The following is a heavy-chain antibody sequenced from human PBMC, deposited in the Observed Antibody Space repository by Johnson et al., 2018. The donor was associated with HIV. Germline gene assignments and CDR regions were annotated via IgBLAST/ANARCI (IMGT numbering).Heavy chain of an antibody. CDR3: ARESSAVEYSYGII. D-gene: IGHD5-18*01. CDR2: IYRGGST. V-gene: IGHV3-66*02. Sequence: VQLVESGGGLVQPGGSLRLSCAASGFTVSSNFMTWVRQAPGKGLEWVSVIYRGGSTYYADSVKGRFTISRDNSKNKLHLQMNSLKDEDTAVYYCARESSAVEYSYGIIWGKVKMVIVCS. J-gene: IGHJ3*02. CDR1: GFTVSSNF.